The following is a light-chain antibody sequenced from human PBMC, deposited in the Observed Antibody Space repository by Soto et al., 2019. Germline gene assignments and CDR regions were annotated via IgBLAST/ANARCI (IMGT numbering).Light chain of an antibody. CDR2: DVS. CDR3: CSYAGSLYV. CDR1: NSDVGGYNY. J-gene: IGLJ1*01. V-gene: IGLV2-11*01. Sequence: LTQAPPMSSSPRKSVTISCSGTNSDVGGYNYVSWYQQHPRKATKLLIHDVSTRPSGVPDRFSGSKSGTTASLSISGLQAEDEADYYCCSYAGSLYVFGXGTKVTVL.